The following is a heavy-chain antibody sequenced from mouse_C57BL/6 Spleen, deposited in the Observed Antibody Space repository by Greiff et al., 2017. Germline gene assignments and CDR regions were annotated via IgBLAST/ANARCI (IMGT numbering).Heavy chain of an antibody. Sequence: QVQLQQPGTELVKPGASVKLSCKASGYTFTSYWMHWVKQRPGQGLEWIGNINPSNGGTNYNEKFKSKATLTVDKSSSTAYMQLSSLTSEDSAVYDGAKGAFYDGSWFAYWGQGTLVTVSA. CDR1: GYTFTSYW. J-gene: IGHJ3*01. D-gene: IGHD2-3*01. CDR3: AKGAFYDGSWFAY. V-gene: IGHV1-53*01. CDR2: INPSNGGT.